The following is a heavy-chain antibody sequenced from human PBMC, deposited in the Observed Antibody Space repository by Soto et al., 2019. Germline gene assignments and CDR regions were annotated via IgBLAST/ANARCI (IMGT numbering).Heavy chain of an antibody. Sequence: EVQLLESGGGLVQPGGSLRLSCAASGITFSSYAMRWVRQAPGKGLEWVSAISGSGGSTYHADSVKGRFTISRDNSKNTLYLQMNRLRAEVRAVYYCARRGSGSYYDYWGEGTLVTGSS. CDR1: GITFSSYA. CDR3: ARRGSGSYYDY. V-gene: IGHV3-23*01. J-gene: IGHJ4*02. CDR2: ISGSGGST. D-gene: IGHD1-26*01.